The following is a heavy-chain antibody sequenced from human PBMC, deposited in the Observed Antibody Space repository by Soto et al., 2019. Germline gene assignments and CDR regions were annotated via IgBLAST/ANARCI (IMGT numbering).Heavy chain of an antibody. CDR1: GYTFTSYG. V-gene: IGHV1-18*01. CDR2: SSAYNGVT. J-gene: IGHJ4*02. D-gene: IGHD2-15*01. CDR3: ARGPRSGYCSGGSCHYFDY. Sequence: QVQLVQSGGAVKKPGASVKVSCKASGYTFTSYGITWVRQAPGQGLEWMGWSSAYNGVTKYAQKFQDRVTMTTDTSTSTAYMELRSLRSDDTAVYYCARGPRSGYCSGGSCHYFDYWGQGTLVTVSS.